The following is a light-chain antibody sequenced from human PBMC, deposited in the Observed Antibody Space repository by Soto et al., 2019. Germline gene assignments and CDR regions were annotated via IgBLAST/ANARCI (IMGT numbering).Light chain of an antibody. V-gene: IGKV3-15*01. CDR3: KQYKEWPPFT. CDR2: GAS. Sequence: EIVMTQSPATLSVSPGETATLSCRASQYVSNKVAWYQQKPGQAPSLLILGASTRATGVPARFSGSGSGTESTLSISSLQSEDFAVYYCKQYKEWPPFTFGQGTRLEI. CDR1: QYVSNK. J-gene: IGKJ5*01.